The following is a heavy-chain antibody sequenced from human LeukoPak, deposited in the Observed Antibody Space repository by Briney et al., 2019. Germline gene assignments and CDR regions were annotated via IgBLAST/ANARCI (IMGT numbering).Heavy chain of an antibody. D-gene: IGHD2-2*01. CDR3: AREGRYCSSTSCYWGTGLYNWFDP. J-gene: IGHJ5*02. CDR2: IYTSGST. V-gene: IGHV4-61*02. Sequence: PSKTLSLTCTVSGGSISSGSYYWSRIRQPAGKGLEWIGRIYTSGSTNYNPSLKSRVTISVDTSKNQFSLKLSSVTAAGTAVYYCAREGRYCSSTSCYWGTGLYNWFDPWGQGTLVTVSS. CDR1: GGSISSGSYY.